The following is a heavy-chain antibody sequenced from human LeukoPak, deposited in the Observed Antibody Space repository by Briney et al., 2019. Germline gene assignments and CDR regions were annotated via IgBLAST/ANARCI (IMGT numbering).Heavy chain of an antibody. CDR1: AFIFSGHW. V-gene: IGHV3-7*01. CDR2: IKEDGSER. CDR3: AREMAMAVAGISWFDP. J-gene: IGHJ5*02. D-gene: IGHD6-19*01. Sequence: GGSLRLSCEGSAFIFSGHWMNWVRQTPGKGLEWVASIKEDGSERQYVDSVKGRFTISRDNAKNSLSLQMNSLRAEDTAVYYCAREMAMAVAGISWFDPWGQGTLVTVSS.